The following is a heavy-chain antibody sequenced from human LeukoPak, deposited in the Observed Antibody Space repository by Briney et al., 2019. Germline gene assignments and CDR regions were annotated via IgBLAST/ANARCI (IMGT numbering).Heavy chain of an antibody. V-gene: IGHV5-51*01. CDR1: GYSFTSYW. J-gene: IGHJ3*02. CDR3: ARPLTYYYDSSGYDAFDI. D-gene: IGHD3-22*01. Sequence: GESLKISCKGCGYSFTSYWIGWVRQMRGKGLEWMGIIYPGDSDTRYSPSFQGQVTISADKSISTAYLQWSSLKASDTAMYYCARPLTYYYDSSGYDAFDIWGQGTMVTVSS. CDR2: IYPGDSDT.